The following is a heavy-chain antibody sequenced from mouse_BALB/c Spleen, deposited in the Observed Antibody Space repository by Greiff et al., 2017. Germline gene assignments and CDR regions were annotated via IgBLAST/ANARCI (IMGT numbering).Heavy chain of an antibody. J-gene: IGHJ3*01. CDR3: ARDLLRHTFAY. V-gene: IGHV5-4*02. D-gene: IGHD1-2*01. Sequence: EVQLVESGGGLVKPGGSLKLSCAASGFTFRDYYMYWVRQTPEKRLEWVATISDGGSYTYYPDSVKGRFTISRDNAKNNLYLQMSSLKSEDTAMYYCARDLLRHTFAYWGQGTLVTVSA. CDR2: ISDGGSYT. CDR1: GFTFRDYY.